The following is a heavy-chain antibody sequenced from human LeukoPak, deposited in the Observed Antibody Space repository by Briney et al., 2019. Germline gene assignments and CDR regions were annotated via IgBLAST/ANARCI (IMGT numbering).Heavy chain of an antibody. CDR3: VKDLGRYRNNCFDY. Sequence: GGSQRLSCAASGFTFSSYAMSWVRQAPEKGLEWVSTISGSGGGTYYADSVKGRFTISRDDSKNTLYLQMNSLRAEDTAVYYCVKDLGRYRNNCFDYWGRGTTVTVSS. V-gene: IGHV3-23*01. CDR1: GFTFSSYA. CDR2: ISGSGGGT. J-gene: IGHJ4*02. D-gene: IGHD1-26*01.